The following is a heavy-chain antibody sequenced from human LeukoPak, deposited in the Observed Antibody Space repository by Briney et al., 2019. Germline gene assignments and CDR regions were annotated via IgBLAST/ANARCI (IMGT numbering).Heavy chain of an antibody. CDR1: GYTFNTYG. CDR2: ISAYNGNT. CDR3: ARDGRQWVPLNWFDP. J-gene: IGHJ5*02. Sequence: AASVKVSCKASGYTFNTYGINWVRQAPGQGVEWMGWISAYNGNTNYAQNFPGRITLTTDTSTSTAYMDLTSLRFDDTAVYYCARDGRQWVPLNWFDPWGQGTLVIVSS. D-gene: IGHD6-19*01. V-gene: IGHV1-18*04.